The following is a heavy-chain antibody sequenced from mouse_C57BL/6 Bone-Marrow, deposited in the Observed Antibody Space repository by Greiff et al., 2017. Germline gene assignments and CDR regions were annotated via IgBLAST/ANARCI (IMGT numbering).Heavy chain of an antibody. V-gene: IGHV14-2*01. CDR2: IDPEDGET. J-gene: IGHJ4*01. Sequence: VQLKQSGAELVKPGASVKLSCTASGFNIKDYYMHWVKQRTEQGLEWIGRIDPEDGETKYAPQFQGKATITADTSSNTAYLQLSSLTSEDTAVYYCASQGGLLLYYAMDYWGQGTSVTVSS. CDR3: ASQGGLLLYYAMDY. D-gene: IGHD2-3*01. CDR1: GFNIKDYY.